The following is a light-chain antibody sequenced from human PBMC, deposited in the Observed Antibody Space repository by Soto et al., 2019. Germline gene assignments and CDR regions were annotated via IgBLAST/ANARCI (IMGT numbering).Light chain of an antibody. CDR2: EVS. Sequence: QSLLTQPPSASGSPGQSVTISCPETSSDVGGYNYVSWYQQHPGKAPKLMIYEVSKRPSGVPDRFSGSKSGNTASLTVSGLQAEDEADYYCSSYAGSIYVFGTGTKVTVL. CDR1: SSDVGGYNY. CDR3: SSYAGSIYV. V-gene: IGLV2-8*01. J-gene: IGLJ1*01.